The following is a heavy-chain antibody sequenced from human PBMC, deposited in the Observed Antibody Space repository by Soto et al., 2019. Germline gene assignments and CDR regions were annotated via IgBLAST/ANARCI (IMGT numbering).Heavy chain of an antibody. CDR3: ARVSGYPHQNYYYYGMDV. J-gene: IGHJ6*02. V-gene: IGHV3-48*01. D-gene: IGHD3-9*01. CDR2: ISPRGDNI. Sequence: GGSLRLSCVGSGFSLANFPMNWVRQTPGKGLEWISYISPRGDNIYYTESVKGRFTISRDNSKNTLYLQMNSLRAEDTAVYYGARVSGYPHQNYYYYGMDVWGQGTTVTVSS. CDR1: GFSLANFP.